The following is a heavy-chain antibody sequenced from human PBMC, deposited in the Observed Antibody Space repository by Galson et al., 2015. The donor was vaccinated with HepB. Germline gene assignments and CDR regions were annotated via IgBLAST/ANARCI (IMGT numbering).Heavy chain of an antibody. D-gene: IGHD6-19*01. J-gene: IGHJ4*02. V-gene: IGHV2-70*13. Sequence: PALVKPTQTLTLTCTFSGFSLGTDGLCVGWVRQPPGKALEWLALIDWSDDRTYSTSLKTRLTISKDTSKRQIFLTMTNMDPVDTATYYCARVAPVGAVAARAFDYWGQGILVTVSS. CDR1: GFSLGTDGLC. CDR2: IDWSDDR. CDR3: ARVAPVGAVAARAFDY.